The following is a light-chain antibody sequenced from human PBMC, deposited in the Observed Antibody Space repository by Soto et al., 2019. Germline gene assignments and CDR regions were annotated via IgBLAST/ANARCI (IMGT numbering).Light chain of an antibody. CDR1: QSVSSY. CDR2: DAS. J-gene: IGKJ1*01. Sequence: IGVTQSPATLSLSPGERTTLSCRASQSVSSYLAWYQQKPGQAPRLLIYDASNRATGIPARFSGSGSGTDFTLTISSLQSEDFALFYCQQYYNWPLTFGQGAKVDI. CDR3: QQYYNWPLT. V-gene: IGKV3-11*01.